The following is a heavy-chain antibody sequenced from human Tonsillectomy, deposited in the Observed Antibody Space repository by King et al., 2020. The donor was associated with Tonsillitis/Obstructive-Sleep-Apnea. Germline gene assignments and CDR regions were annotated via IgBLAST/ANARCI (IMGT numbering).Heavy chain of an antibody. CDR3: AAGGYQVLWEYFQH. V-gene: IGHV3-30*03. CDR2: ISYDGINK. D-gene: IGHD2-2*01. CDR1: GFTFSSYA. Sequence: QVQLVESGGGVVQPGRSLRLSCAASGFTFSSYAMHWVRQAPGKGLEWVAVISYDGINKYYADSVKGRFTISRDNSKNTLYLQMNRLRVVEPAVYYWAAGGYQVLWEYFQHWGQGTLVTVSS. J-gene: IGHJ1*01.